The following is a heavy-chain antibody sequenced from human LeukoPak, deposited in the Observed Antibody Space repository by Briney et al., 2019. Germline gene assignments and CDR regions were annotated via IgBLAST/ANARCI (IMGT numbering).Heavy chain of an antibody. V-gene: IGHV1-46*01. CDR1: GYTFTSYY. Sequence: GATVEVSCKASGYTFTSYYMHWVRQAPGQGLEWMGIINPSGGSTSYAQKFQGRVTMTRDTSTSTVYMDLSSLRSEDTAVYYCARAGSDYCGGDCPKFDYWGQGTLVTVPS. D-gene: IGHD2-21*02. CDR2: INPSGGST. J-gene: IGHJ4*02. CDR3: ARAGSDYCGGDCPKFDY.